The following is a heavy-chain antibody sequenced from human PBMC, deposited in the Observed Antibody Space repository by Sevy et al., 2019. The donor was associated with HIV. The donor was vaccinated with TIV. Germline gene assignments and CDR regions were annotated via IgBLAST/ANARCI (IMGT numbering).Heavy chain of an antibody. CDR1: GYTLTQLS. Sequence: ASLKVSCKVSGYTLTQLSMNWVRQAPGKGLEWMGTFDPEDGETFYAQNFQGRVTMTEDTSTDTAYMELSNLRSGDTAVYYCATTKDYYDSSGYPFDDWGQGTLVTVSS. J-gene: IGHJ4*02. CDR2: FDPEDGET. CDR3: ATTKDYYDSSGYPFDD. D-gene: IGHD3-22*01. V-gene: IGHV1-24*01.